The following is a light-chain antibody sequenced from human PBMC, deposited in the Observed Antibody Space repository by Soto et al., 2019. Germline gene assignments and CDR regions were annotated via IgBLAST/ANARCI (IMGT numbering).Light chain of an antibody. V-gene: IGKV3-15*01. J-gene: IGKJ1*01. CDR2: DAS. CDR1: QSVRGN. CDR3: QQYNDWLWT. Sequence: EIVMTQSPATLSVSPGERVTLSCRASQSVRGNLAWYQQNPGQAPRLLIHDASTRAPGIPGRFSGSGSVTEFTLTISSLQSEDCAVYYCQQYNDWLWTFGQGTKVEIK.